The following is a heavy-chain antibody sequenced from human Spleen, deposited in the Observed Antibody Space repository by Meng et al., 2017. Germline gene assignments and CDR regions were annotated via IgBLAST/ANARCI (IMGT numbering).Heavy chain of an antibody. V-gene: IGHV1-2*06. CDR2: INPRSGDT. CDR3: AKANVDGVAIDY. CDR1: GYNCIDFY. J-gene: IGHJ4*02. D-gene: IGHD3-3*01. Sequence: QVQLVQSGIEGKNPGASVQVSCKTSGYNCIDFYIHWVRQAPGQGLEWMGRINPRSGDTEFAQKFQGRVTMTRDTSISTAYMDLSRLTSDDTAVYYCAKANVDGVAIDYWGQGTLVTVSS.